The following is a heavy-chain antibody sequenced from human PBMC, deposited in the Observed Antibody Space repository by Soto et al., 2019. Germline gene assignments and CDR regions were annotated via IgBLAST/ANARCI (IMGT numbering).Heavy chain of an antibody. CDR2: VYDSGAT. J-gene: IGHJ4*02. D-gene: IGHD3-22*01. CDR1: GASIRGHY. Sequence: QVQLQESGPGLVKPSGTLSLTCTVSGASIRGHYWSWIRQPPGKGPEWIGYVYDSGATNYDPYLVSRVTMSVDASETKFFLKLTSATAADTAIYYCARLNYYDSLYYFDKWGQGTLVTVSS. CDR3: ARLNYYDSLYYFDK. V-gene: IGHV4-59*08.